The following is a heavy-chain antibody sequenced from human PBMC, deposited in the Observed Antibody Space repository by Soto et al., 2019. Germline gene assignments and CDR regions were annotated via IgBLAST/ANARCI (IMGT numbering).Heavy chain of an antibody. V-gene: IGHV1-8*01. CDR1: GYTFTSYD. CDR3: ASFGLRFLGGRRNPCFDP. Sequence: ASVKVSCKASGYTFTSYDINWVRQATGQGLEWMGWMNPNSGNTGYAQKFQGRVTMTRNTSISTAYMELSSLRSEDTAVYYCASFGLRFLGGRRNPCFDPWGRGTRVTFSS. D-gene: IGHD3-3*01. J-gene: IGHJ5*02. CDR2: MNPNSGNT.